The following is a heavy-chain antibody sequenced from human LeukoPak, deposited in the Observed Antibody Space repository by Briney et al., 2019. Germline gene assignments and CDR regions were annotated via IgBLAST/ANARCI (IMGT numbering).Heavy chain of an antibody. CDR3: ARVSAGGGGNNWFDP. D-gene: IGHD2-15*01. V-gene: IGHV4-31*03. Sequence: PSQTLSLTCTVSGGSISSGGYYWSWIRQHPGKGLEWIGYIYYSGSTYYNPSLKSRVTISVDTSKNQFSLKLSSVTAADTAVCYCARVSAGGGGNNWFDPWGQGTLVTVSS. J-gene: IGHJ5*02. CDR2: IYYSGST. CDR1: GGSISSGGYY.